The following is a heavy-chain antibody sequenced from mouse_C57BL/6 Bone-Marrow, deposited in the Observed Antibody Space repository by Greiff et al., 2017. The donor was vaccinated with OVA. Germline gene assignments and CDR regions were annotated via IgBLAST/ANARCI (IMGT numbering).Heavy chain of an antibody. CDR3: ARKGNYWYFDV. J-gene: IGHJ1*03. Sequence: EVQLVESGGDLVKPGGSLKLSCAASGFTFSSYGMSWVRQTPDKRLEWVATISSGGSYTYYPDSVKGRFTISRDNAKNTLYLQMSSLKSEDTAMYYCARKGNYWYFDVWGTGTTVTVSS. CDR1: GFTFSSYG. CDR2: ISSGGSYT. D-gene: IGHD2-1*01. V-gene: IGHV5-6*01.